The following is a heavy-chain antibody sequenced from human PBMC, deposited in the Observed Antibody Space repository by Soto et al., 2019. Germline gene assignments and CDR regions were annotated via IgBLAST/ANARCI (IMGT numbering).Heavy chain of an antibody. CDR2: IGGGGADT. D-gene: IGHD1-26*01. CDR1: RFTFSDYA. J-gene: IGHJ5*01. CDR3: AKDAVPYNGKWDWFDS. Sequence: DVQLLESGGGLVQPGGSLTLSCAASRFTFSDYAMSWVRQAPGKGLEWVSAIGGGGADTYYADSVKGWFTVSRDNSKNTLYLQMNSLRDEDTAVYYCAKDAVPYNGKWDWFDSWGQGALVTVSS. V-gene: IGHV3-23*01.